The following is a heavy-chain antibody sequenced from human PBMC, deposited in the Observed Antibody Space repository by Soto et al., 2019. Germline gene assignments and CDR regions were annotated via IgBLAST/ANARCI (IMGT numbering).Heavy chain of an antibody. V-gene: IGHV4-34*01. J-gene: IGHJ6*02. CDR3: ARGSTPADFWSGIKGGRHYCCGMDV. Sequence: QVQLQQWGAGLLKPSETLSLTCAVYGGSFSGYYWSWIRQPPGKGLGWIGEINHSGSTNYNPSLRSRVTISVDTSKNQFSLQLSSVTAAETAVYYCARGSTPADFWSGIKGGRHYCCGMDVWGPGTTVNVSS. D-gene: IGHD3-3*01. CDR1: GGSFSGYY. CDR2: INHSGST.